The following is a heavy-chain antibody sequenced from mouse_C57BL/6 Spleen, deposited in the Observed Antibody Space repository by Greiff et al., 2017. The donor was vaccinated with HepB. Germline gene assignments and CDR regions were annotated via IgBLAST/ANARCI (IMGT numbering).Heavy chain of an antibody. Sequence: VQLQQPGAELVMPGASVKLSCKASGYTFTSYWMHWVKQRPGQGLEWIGEIDPSDSYTNYNQKFKGKSTLTVDKSSSTAYMQLSSLTSEDSAVYYCARSFTSVVGPFAYWGQGTLVTVSA. J-gene: IGHJ3*01. CDR3: ARSFTSVVGPFAY. CDR1: GYTFTSYW. CDR2: IDPSDSYT. V-gene: IGHV1-69*01. D-gene: IGHD1-1*01.